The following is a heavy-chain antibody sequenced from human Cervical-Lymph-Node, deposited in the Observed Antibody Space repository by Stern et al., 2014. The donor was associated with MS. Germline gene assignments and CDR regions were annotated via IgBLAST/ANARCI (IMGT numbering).Heavy chain of an antibody. CDR3: GRPAEDGDYYFRY. D-gene: IGHD4-17*01. J-gene: IGHJ4*02. V-gene: IGHV5-51*01. Sequence: EVQLVVSGAEVKKPGESLTISCKTSGYSFSSYWIAWVRQVPGKGLEWMGIIYPGDSDTFYSPSFQGHVIISVDKSTTTAYLQWSSLRASDTAIYYCGRPAEDGDYYFRYWGQGTLVTVSS. CDR2: IYPGDSDT. CDR1: GYSFSSYW.